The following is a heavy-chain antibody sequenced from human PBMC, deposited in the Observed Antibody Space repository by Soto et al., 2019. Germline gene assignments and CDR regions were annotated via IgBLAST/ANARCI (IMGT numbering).Heavy chain of an antibody. V-gene: IGHV4-34*01. CDR3: ARDYGSGSYYRYYYYYGMDV. CDR2: INHSGST. J-gene: IGHJ6*02. D-gene: IGHD3-10*01. CDR1: GGSFSGYY. Sequence: SETLSLTCAVYGGSFSGYYWSWIRQPPGKGLEWIGEINHSGSTNYNPSLKSRVTISVDTSKNQFSLKLSSVTAADTAVYYCARDYGSGSYYRYYYYYGMDVWGQGTTVTVFS.